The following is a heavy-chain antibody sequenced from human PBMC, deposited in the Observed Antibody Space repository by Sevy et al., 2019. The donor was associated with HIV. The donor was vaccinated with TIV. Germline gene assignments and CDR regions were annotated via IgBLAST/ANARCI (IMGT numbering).Heavy chain of an antibody. Sequence: GGSLRLSCAASGFTFSNYWMTWVRQAPGKGLEWVAHIKQDGSEKHYVDSVKGRFTISRDNSKNSVYLQMNNLRAEDTAVYFCAREGYYDYIWGSYRYFNDYWGQGTLVTVSS. CDR2: IKQDGSEK. CDR1: GFTFSNYW. J-gene: IGHJ4*02. V-gene: IGHV3-7*03. CDR3: AREGYYDYIWGSYRYFNDY. D-gene: IGHD3-16*02.